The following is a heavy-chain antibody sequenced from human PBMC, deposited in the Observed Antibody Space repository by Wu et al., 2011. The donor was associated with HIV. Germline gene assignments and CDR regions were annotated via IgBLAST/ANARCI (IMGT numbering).Heavy chain of an antibody. D-gene: IGHD6-6*01. CDR2: IIPIFGTA. V-gene: IGHV1-69*14. Sequence: QVQLVQSGAEVKKPGSSVKVSCKASGGTFSTYAISWVRQAPGQGLEWMGEIIPIFGTANYAQKFQGRVTITADKSTSTAYMELSSLRSEDTAVYYCARDGSSAQLDLYYNHMDVWGKGTTVTVSS. J-gene: IGHJ6*03. CDR3: ARDGSSAQLDLYYNHMDV. CDR1: GGTFSTYA.